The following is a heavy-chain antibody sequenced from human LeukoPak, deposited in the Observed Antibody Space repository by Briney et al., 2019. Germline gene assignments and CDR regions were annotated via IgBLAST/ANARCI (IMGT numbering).Heavy chain of an antibody. CDR1: GGSFSGYY. V-gene: IGHV4-34*01. D-gene: IGHD5-18*01. CDR3: ARGRIQLWPYFGY. Sequence: PSETLSLTCAVYGGSFSGYYWSWIRQPPGKGLEWIGEINRSGSTNYNPSLKSRVTISIDTSKNQFSLKLSSVTAADTAVYYCARGRIQLWPYFGYWGQGTLVTVSS. CDR2: INRSGST. J-gene: IGHJ4*02.